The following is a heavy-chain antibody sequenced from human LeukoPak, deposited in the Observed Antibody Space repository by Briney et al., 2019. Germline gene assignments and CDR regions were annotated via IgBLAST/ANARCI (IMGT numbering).Heavy chain of an antibody. CDR3: TRRKGDVSGSYFDY. J-gene: IGHJ4*02. Sequence: PGGSLRLSCAASGFTFSSYAMHWVRQASGKGLEWVGRIRSKANNYATAYTASVKGRFTISRDESKNTAYLQMDSLKTEDTAVYYCTRRKGDVSGSYFDYWGQGTLVTVSS. CDR2: IRSKANNYAT. D-gene: IGHD3-10*01. CDR1: GFTFSSYA. V-gene: IGHV3-73*01.